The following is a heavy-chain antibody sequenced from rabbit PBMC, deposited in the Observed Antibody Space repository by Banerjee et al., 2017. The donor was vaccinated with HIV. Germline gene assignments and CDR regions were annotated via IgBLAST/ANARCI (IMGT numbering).Heavy chain of an antibody. J-gene: IGHJ4*01. D-gene: IGHD2-1*01. CDR3: AREELNYDDYGLFNL. CDR2: IFTGSGNT. CDR1: GFSFSSSFY. V-gene: IGHV1S40*01. Sequence: QSLEESGRDLVKPGASLTLTCTASGFSFSSSFYMCWVRQAPGKGLEWIACIFTGSGNTYYASWAKGRFTISKTSSTTVTLQMTSLTAADTATYFCAREELNYDDYGLFNLWGPGTLVTVS.